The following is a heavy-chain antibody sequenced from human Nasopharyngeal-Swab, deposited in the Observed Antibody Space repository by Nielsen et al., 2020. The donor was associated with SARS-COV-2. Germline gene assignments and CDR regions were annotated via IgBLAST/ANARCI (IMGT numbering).Heavy chain of an antibody. J-gene: IGHJ4*02. CDR1: GFIFSSFA. CDR2: ISNGGSDK. V-gene: IGHV3-30*04. CDR3: ARDNREGMSRYGFRAGDY. Sequence: GGSLRLSCEASGFIFSSFAMHWVRQAPGKGLEWVAVISNGGSDKYYADSAKGRFTISRDNSKNTVYLEINNLRPEDTAVYFCARDNREGMSRYGFRAGDYWGQGTLVTVSS. D-gene: IGHD6-13*01.